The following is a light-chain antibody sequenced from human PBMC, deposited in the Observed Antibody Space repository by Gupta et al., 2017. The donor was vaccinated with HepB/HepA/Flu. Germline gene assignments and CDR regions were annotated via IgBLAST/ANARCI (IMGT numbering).Light chain of an antibody. CDR2: CAS. V-gene: IGKV3-15*01. Sequence: EIVLTQSPATLSVSPGERATLSCRASQSVSSNLAWYQQKPGQAPRLLIYCASTRATGIPARCIGSRSGTEFTLIISSLQSEDFAVYYCQQYNNCPPITFGQGTRLEIK. CDR3: QQYNNCPPIT. J-gene: IGKJ5*01. CDR1: QSVSSN.